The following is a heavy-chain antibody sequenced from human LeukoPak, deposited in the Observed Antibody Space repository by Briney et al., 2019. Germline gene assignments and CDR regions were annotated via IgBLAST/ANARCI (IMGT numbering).Heavy chain of an antibody. CDR3: ASDRSSTWFYY. Sequence: SETLSLTCTASGCSISSSSHSWGWIGQPPGKGLEWIGSIHYSGSSYYNPSLESRVTISVDTSKNQFSLKLSPVTAADTAVYYCASDRSSTWFYYWGQGTLVTVST. D-gene: IGHD6-13*01. CDR1: GCSISSSSHS. J-gene: IGHJ4*02. CDR2: IHYSGSS. V-gene: IGHV4-39*01.